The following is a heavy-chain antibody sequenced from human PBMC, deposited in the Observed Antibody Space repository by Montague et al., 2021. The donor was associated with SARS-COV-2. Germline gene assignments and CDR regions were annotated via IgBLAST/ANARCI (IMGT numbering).Heavy chain of an antibody. CDR2: MHSTGST. CDR1: GGSINTYF. J-gene: IGHJ4*03. D-gene: IGHD2-15*01. CDR3: ARAVVGAKTATIES. Sequence: SETLSLTCSVSGGSINTYFWGWIRQPPGKGLEWVGYMHSTGSTAYNPSLKSRVIISVDTSKTQISLKLNSVSAADTALYYCARAVVGAKTATIESWGQGTVVTVSS. V-gene: IGHV4-59*01.